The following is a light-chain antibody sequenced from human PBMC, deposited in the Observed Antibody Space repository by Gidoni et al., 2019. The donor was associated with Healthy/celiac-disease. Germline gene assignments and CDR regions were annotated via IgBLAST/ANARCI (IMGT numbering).Light chain of an antibody. CDR3: QKYNSARLT. V-gene: IGKV1-27*01. CDR2: AAS. J-gene: IGKJ4*01. Sequence: DIQMTQSPSSLSASVGDRVTINCRASQGISNYLAWYQQKPGKVPKLLIYAASALQSGVPSRFSGSGSGTDFTLTISSLQPEDVATYYCQKYNSARLTFGGGTKVEIK. CDR1: QGISNY.